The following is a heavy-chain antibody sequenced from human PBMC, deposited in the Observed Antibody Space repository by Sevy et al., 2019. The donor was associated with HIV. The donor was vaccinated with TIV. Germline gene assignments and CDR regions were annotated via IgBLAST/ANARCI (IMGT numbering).Heavy chain of an antibody. D-gene: IGHD1-26*01. Sequence: GGSLKLSCAASGFSFTSYSLNWVRQAPGKGLEWVSSISGSSSYIYYADSVKGRFTIPRDNAKNSLYLQMNSLRAEDTAVYYCARWDADRRWYFDYWGQGTLVTVSS. J-gene: IGHJ4*02. V-gene: IGHV3-21*01. CDR3: ARWDADRRWYFDY. CDR1: GFSFTSYS. CDR2: ISGSSSYI.